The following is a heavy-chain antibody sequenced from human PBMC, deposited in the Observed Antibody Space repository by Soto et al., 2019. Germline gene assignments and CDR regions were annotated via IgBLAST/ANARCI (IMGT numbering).Heavy chain of an antibody. Sequence: EVQLVESGGGLVQPGGSLRLSCAASGFTFSSYWLSWVRQAPGKGLELVANIKQDGSEKYYVDSVKGRFTNSRDNAKKSLYLQMNSLRAEYTAVYYCARDTTMVRGVIVRLDYWGQGTLVTVSS. CDR1: GFTFSSYW. CDR2: IKQDGSEK. J-gene: IGHJ4*02. CDR3: ARDTTMVRGVIVRLDY. D-gene: IGHD3-10*01. V-gene: IGHV3-7*03.